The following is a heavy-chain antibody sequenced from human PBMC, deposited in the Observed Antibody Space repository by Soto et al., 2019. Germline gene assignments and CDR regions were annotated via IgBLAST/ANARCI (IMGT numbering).Heavy chain of an antibody. CDR3: ARGHIPNIAAAGTYFDY. CDR2: IIPIFGTA. CDR1: GGTFSSYA. D-gene: IGHD6-13*01. Sequence: QVQLVQSGAEVKKPGSSVMVSCKASGGTFSSYAISWVRQAPGQGLEWMGGIIPIFGTANYAQKFQGRVTITADESTSTAYMELSSLRSEDTAVYYCARGHIPNIAAAGTYFDYWGQGTLVTVSS. J-gene: IGHJ4*02. V-gene: IGHV1-69*01.